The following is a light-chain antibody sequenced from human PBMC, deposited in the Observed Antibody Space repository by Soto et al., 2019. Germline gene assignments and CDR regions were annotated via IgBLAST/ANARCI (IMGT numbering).Light chain of an antibody. J-gene: IGLJ1*01. CDR3: SSYTSSSTVYV. Sequence: QSALTQPASVSGSPGQSITISCTGTSSDVGGYNYVSWYQQHPGKAPKLMIYEVSNRPSGVSNRFSGSKSGNTASLTISGLQAEDEADYYCSSYTSSSTVYVFGTGNKLTVL. V-gene: IGLV2-14*01. CDR1: SSDVGGYNY. CDR2: EVS.